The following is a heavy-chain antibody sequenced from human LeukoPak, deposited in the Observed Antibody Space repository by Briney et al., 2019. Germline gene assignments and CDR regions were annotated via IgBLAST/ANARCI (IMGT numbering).Heavy chain of an antibody. CDR3: AIIAVAGTPFDY. J-gene: IGHJ4*02. D-gene: IGHD6-19*01. Sequence: ASVKVSCTASGYTFTSYGISWVRQAPGQGLEWMGWISAYNGNTNYAQKLQGRVTMTTDTSTSTAYRELRSLRSDDTAVYYCAIIAVAGTPFDYWGQGTLVTVSS. CDR2: ISAYNGNT. V-gene: IGHV1-18*01. CDR1: GYTFTSYG.